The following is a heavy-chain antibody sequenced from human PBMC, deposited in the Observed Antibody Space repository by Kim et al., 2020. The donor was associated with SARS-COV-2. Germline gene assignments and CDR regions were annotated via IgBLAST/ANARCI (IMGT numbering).Heavy chain of an antibody. Sequence: ADSVKGRFTISRDNAKNSLYLQMNSLRAEDTAVYYCASSGDDYGDYVVDYWGQGTLVTVSS. D-gene: IGHD4-17*01. J-gene: IGHJ4*02. V-gene: IGHV3-11*03. CDR3: ASSGDDYGDYVVDY.